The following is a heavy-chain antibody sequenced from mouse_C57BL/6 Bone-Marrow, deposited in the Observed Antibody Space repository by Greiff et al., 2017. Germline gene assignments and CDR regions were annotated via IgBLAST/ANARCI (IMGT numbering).Heavy chain of an antibody. CDR3: ARQGYYGSSYGYFDV. Sequence: EVHLVESGGDLVKPGGSLKLSCAASGFTFSSYGMSWVRQTPDKRLEWVATISSGGSYTYYPDSVKGRFPISRDNAKNTLYLQMSSLKSEDTAMYYCARQGYYGSSYGYFDVWGTGTTVTVSS. D-gene: IGHD1-1*01. J-gene: IGHJ1*03. CDR2: ISSGGSYT. V-gene: IGHV5-6*01. CDR1: GFTFSSYG.